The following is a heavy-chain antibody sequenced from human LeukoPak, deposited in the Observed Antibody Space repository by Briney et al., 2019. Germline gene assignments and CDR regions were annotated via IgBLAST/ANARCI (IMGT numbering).Heavy chain of an antibody. CDR1: GGSFSGYY. V-gene: IGHV4-34*01. Sequence: SETLSLTCAVYGGSFSGYYWSWIRQPPGKGLEWIGEINHSGSTNYNPSLKSRVTISVDTSKNQFSLKLSSVTAADTAVYYCAREDYYYYMDVWGKGTTVTISS. J-gene: IGHJ6*03. CDR3: AREDYYYYMDV. CDR2: INHSGST.